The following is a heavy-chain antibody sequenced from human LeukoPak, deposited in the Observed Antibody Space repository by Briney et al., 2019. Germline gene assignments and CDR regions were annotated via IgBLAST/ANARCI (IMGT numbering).Heavy chain of an antibody. CDR3: ARRSLRYFDWAMDV. V-gene: IGHV4-34*01. CDR2: INHSGST. J-gene: IGHJ6*04. D-gene: IGHD3-9*01. Sequence: PSETLSLTCAVYGGSFSGYYWSWIRQPPGKGLEWIGEINHSGSTNYNPSLKSRVTISVDTSKNQFSPKLSSVTAADTAVYYCARRSLRYFDWAMDVWDKGTTVTVSS. CDR1: GGSFSGYY.